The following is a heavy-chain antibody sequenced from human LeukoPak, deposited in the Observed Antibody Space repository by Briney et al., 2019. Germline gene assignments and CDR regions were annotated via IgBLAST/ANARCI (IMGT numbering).Heavy chain of an antibody. CDR3: ARVTYYYDSSGYQSSPSFDY. CDR1: GYTFTGYY. D-gene: IGHD3-22*01. Sequence: VASVKVSCMASGYTFTGYYMHWVRQAPGQGLEWMGWINPNSGGTNYAQKFQGRVTMTRDTSISTAYMELSRLRSDDTAVYYCARVTYYYDSSGYQSSPSFDYWGQGTLVTVSS. CDR2: INPNSGGT. V-gene: IGHV1-2*02. J-gene: IGHJ4*02.